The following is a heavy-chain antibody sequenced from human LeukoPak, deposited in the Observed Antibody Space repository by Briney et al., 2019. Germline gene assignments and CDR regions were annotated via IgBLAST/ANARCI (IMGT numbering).Heavy chain of an antibody. J-gene: IGHJ4*02. D-gene: IGHD3-16*01. CDR3: VPTTAGRGEGPSLGY. CDR2: INEDTSQK. CDR1: GFTLSSYW. V-gene: IGHV3-7*05. Sequence: GGSLRLSCVVSGFTLSSYWTNWVRQAPGKGLEWVATINEDTSQKYYVDSVKGRFTISRDNAKNSLFLQMSSLRADDTAIYYCVPTTAGRGEGPSLGYWGQGTLVTVSS.